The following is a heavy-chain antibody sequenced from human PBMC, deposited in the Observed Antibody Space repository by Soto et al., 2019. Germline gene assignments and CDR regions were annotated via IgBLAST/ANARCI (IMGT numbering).Heavy chain of an antibody. CDR3: ARLRRITIFGVTYEGRFDP. J-gene: IGHJ5*02. CDR2: MNPNSGNT. Sequence: QVQLVQSGAEVKKPGASVKVSCKASGYTFTSYDINWVRQATGQGLEWMVWMNPNSGNTGYAQKFQGRVTMTRNTSISTAYMELSSLRSEDTAVYYCARLRRITIFGVTYEGRFDPWGQGTLVTVS. D-gene: IGHD3-3*01. CDR1: GYTFTSYD. V-gene: IGHV1-8*01.